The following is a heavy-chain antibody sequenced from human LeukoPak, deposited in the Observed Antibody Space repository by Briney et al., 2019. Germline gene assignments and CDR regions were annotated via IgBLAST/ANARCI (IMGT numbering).Heavy chain of an antibody. CDR1: GFXFDDDG. CDR2: ITGDGGRT. J-gene: IGHJ4*02. D-gene: IGHD6-19*01. CDR3: AKRRQGYASGLYY. Sequence: GGSLRLSCAASGFXFDDDGIHWVRQAPGKGQEWVSLITGDGGRTYYADSVKGRFTISRDNSKNSVYLQMNSLRTEDTAFYYCAKRRQGYASGLYYWGQGTLVTVSS. V-gene: IGHV3-43*02.